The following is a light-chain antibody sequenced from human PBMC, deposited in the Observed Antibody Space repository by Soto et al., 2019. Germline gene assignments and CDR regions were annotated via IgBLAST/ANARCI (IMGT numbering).Light chain of an antibody. V-gene: IGKV3-20*01. CDR3: QQYGSSPPYT. CDR2: GSS. J-gene: IGKJ2*01. Sequence: EVVLTQSPGTLSLSPGERATLSCRASQSVTNKYLAWYQQKPGQPPMLLIFGSSDRATGIPDRFSGSGSGTDFTITISRLEPEDFAVYYCQQYGSSPPYTFGQGTKLEI. CDR1: QSVTNKY.